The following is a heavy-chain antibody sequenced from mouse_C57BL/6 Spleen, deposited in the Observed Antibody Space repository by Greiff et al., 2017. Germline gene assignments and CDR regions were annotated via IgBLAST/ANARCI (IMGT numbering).Heavy chain of an antibody. D-gene: IGHD1-1*01. Sequence: QVQLKEPGAELVRPGSSVKLSCKASGYTFTSYWMHWVKQRPIQGLEWIGNIDPSDSETHYNQKFKDKATLTVDKSSSTAYMQLSSLTSEDSAVYYCARSAIYYYGSSSFAYWGQGTLVTVSA. CDR3: ARSAIYYYGSSSFAY. V-gene: IGHV1-52*01. CDR1: GYTFTSYW. CDR2: IDPSDSET. J-gene: IGHJ3*01.